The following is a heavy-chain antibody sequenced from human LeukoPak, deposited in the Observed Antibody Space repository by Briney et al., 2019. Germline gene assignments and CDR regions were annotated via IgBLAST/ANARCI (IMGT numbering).Heavy chain of an antibody. CDR1: GFSISDHF. Sequence: GGSLRLSCAASGFSISDHFMSWVRQAPGKAPEWVSYITPEKTSHYIDSVKGRFTISRDNAKNSLYLQMNSLSAEDTAVYYCARVPGGYDTLYDYWGQGTLVTVSS. CDR3: ARVPGGYDTLYDY. CDR2: ITPEKTS. V-gene: IGHV3-69-1*02. D-gene: IGHD5-12*01. J-gene: IGHJ4*02.